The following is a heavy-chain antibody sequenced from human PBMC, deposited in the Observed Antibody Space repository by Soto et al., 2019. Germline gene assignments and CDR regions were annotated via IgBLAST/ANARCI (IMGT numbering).Heavy chain of an antibody. D-gene: IGHD3-16*01. CDR3: AKGEWAPGNINYYFNN. J-gene: IGHJ4*02. CDR2: ILNNGANA. V-gene: IGHV3-23*01. CDR1: GFTFILCP. Sequence: EVQLLESGGGLVQPGGSLRLSCATSGFTFILCPMAWVCQAPGKGLEWVSSILNNGANAYYADSVKGRFTISRDNSKNTVSLQMNSLRSDDTTVYYCAKGEWAPGNINYYFNNCVLGTLVSVS.